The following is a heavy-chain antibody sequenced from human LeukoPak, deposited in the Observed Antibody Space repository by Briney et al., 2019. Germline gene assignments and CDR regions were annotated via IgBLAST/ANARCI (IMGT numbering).Heavy chain of an antibody. Sequence: SETLSLTCTVSGGSISSYYWGWIRQPPGKGLGWIGYIYYSGSTNYNPSLKSRVTMSVDTSKNQFSLKLSSVTAADTAVYYCASYDFWSGSTDAFDIWGQGTMVTVSS. D-gene: IGHD3-3*01. CDR2: IYYSGST. CDR3: ASYDFWSGSTDAFDI. J-gene: IGHJ3*02. V-gene: IGHV4-59*08. CDR1: GGSISSYY.